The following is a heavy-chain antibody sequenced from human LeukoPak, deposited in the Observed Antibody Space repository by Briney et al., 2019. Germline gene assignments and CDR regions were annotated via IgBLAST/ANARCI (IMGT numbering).Heavy chain of an antibody. CDR1: GYTFTGYY. J-gene: IGHJ4*02. CDR2: INPNSGGT. Sequence: ASMKVSCKASGYTFTGYYMHWVRQAPGQGLEWVGWINPNSGGTNYAQKFQGRVTMTRDTSISTAYMELSRLRSDDTAVYYCARDQSGDDFWSGYYTLWGQGTLVTVS. V-gene: IGHV1-2*02. D-gene: IGHD3-3*01. CDR3: ARDQSGDDFWSGYYTL.